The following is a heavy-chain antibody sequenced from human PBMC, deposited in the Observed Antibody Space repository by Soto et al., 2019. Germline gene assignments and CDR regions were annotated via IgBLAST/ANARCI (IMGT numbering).Heavy chain of an antibody. CDR2: IGGSGGST. V-gene: IGHV3-23*01. D-gene: IGHD2-2*01. J-gene: IGHJ6*02. Sequence: GGSLRLSCAASGFTFSSYAMSWVRQAPGKGLEWVSTIGGSGGSTYCADSVKGRFTISRDNSKNTLYLQMNSLRVEDTAVYYCAARLVGSGMDVWGQGTTVTVSS. CDR1: GFTFSSYA. CDR3: AARLVGSGMDV.